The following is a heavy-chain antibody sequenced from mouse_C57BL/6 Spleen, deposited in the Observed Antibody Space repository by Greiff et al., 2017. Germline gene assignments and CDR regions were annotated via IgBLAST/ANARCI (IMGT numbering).Heavy chain of an antibody. Sequence: QVQLQQPGAELVMPGASVQLSCKASGYTFTSYWMHWVKQRPGKGLEWIGEIDPSDSYTNYNQKFKGKSTLTVDKSSSTAYMQLSSLTSEDSAVYYCARPIYYDYGGCAYWGQGTLVTVSA. CDR1: GYTFTSYW. J-gene: IGHJ3*01. CDR2: IDPSDSYT. CDR3: ARPIYYDYGGCAY. D-gene: IGHD2-4*01. V-gene: IGHV1-69*01.